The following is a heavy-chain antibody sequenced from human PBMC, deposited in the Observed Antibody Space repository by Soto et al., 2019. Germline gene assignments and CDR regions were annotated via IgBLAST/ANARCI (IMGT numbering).Heavy chain of an antibody. Sequence: QLQLQESGPGLVKPSETLSLTCTVSGGSISSSSYYWGWIRQPPGKGLEWIGSIYYSGSTYYNPSLKSRVTISVDTSKNQFSRKLSSVTAADTAVYYCARRPGYSSGWYGGYFDYWGQGTLVTVSS. J-gene: IGHJ4*02. V-gene: IGHV4-39*01. CDR1: GGSISSSSYY. CDR3: ARRPGYSSGWYGGYFDY. CDR2: IYYSGST. D-gene: IGHD6-19*01.